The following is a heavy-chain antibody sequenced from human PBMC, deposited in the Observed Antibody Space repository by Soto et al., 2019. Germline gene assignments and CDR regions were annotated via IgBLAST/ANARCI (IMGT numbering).Heavy chain of an antibody. CDR3: AKDYRQGYCSGGSCYAFDY. CDR2: ISWDGGST. Sequence: EVQLVESGGVVVQPGGSLRLSCAASGFTFDDYTMHWVRQAPGKGLEWVSLISWDGGSTYYADSVKGRFTISRDNSKNSLYLQMNSLRTEDTALYYCAKDYRQGYCSGGSCYAFDYWGQGTLVTVSS. CDR1: GFTFDDYT. V-gene: IGHV3-43*01. D-gene: IGHD2-15*01. J-gene: IGHJ4*02.